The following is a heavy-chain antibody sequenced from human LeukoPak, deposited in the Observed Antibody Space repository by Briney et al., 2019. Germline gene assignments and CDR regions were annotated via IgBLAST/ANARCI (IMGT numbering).Heavy chain of an antibody. CDR1: GFTFSSYE. J-gene: IGHJ4*02. Sequence: PGGSLRLSCAASGFTFSSYEMNWVRQAPGKGLEWVSYISSSGSTIYYADSVKGRFTISRDNAKNSLYLQMNSLRAEDTAVYYCAREPSITMVRPFFDYWGQGTLVTVSS. CDR2: ISSSGSTI. V-gene: IGHV3-48*03. D-gene: IGHD3-10*01. CDR3: AREPSITMVRPFFDY.